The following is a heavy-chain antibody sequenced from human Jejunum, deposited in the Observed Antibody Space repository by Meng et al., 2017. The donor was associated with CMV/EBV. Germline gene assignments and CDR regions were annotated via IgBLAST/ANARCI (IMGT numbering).Heavy chain of an antibody. J-gene: IGHJ4*02. V-gene: IGHV4-39*07. CDR3: AADISTAWFYY. Sequence: QLPESGPGPVKPSETLSLTCTVSGDSISSGRHFWGWIRQAPGKGLEWIATIHYTETTHYNPSLKSRITISVDTSKNQISLKVNSVTAADTAMYYCAADISTAWFYYWGQGTLVTVSS. CDR2: IHYTETT. D-gene: IGHD2-2*01. CDR1: GDSISSGRHF.